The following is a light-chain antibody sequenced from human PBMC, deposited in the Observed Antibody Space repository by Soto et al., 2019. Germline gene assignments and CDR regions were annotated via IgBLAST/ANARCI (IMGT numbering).Light chain of an antibody. CDR3: QQYNSYSLST. J-gene: IGKJ1*01. V-gene: IGKV1-5*03. Sequence: DIQMTQTPSTRSASVGDRVTMTCRASQSISNSLAWYQQKPGKAPKLLIYRASALQSGVPSRFSGSGSGTEFTLTISSLQPDDFATYYCQQYNSYSLSTFGQGTKVDIK. CDR1: QSISNS. CDR2: RAS.